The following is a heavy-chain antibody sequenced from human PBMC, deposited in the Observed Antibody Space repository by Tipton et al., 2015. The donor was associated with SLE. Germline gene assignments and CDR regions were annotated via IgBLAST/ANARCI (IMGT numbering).Heavy chain of an antibody. CDR1: GFTFSSYV. Sequence: SLRLSCAASGFTFSSYVMNWVRQAPGKGLEWVSAISGSGGSTYYADSVKGRFTISRDNSKNTLYLQMNSLRAEDTAVYYCAKDGGIAAPSFDLWGRGTLVTVSS. J-gene: IGHJ2*01. CDR3: AKDGGIAAPSFDL. CDR2: ISGSGGST. V-gene: IGHV3-23*01. D-gene: IGHD6-6*01.